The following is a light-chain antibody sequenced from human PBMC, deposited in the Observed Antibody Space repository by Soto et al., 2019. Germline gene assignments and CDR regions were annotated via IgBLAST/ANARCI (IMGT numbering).Light chain of an antibody. V-gene: IGKV1-5*03. CDR3: QQHNTLYT. CDR2: KAS. J-gene: IGKJ2*01. CDR1: QFIDKW. Sequence: DIQMTQSPSTLSASVGDRVTVTCRASQFIDKWLAWYQQKPGKAPRLLIYKASTLQSGVPSRFNGSGSGTEFSLTISSLQPDDSATYYCQQHNTLYTFGQGTKVDI.